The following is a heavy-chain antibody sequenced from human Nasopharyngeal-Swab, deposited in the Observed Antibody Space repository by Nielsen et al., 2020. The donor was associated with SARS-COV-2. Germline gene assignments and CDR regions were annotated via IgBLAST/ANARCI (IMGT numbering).Heavy chain of an antibody. Sequence: GGSLRLSCAASGFTFDDYTMHWVRQAPGKGLEWVSLISWDGGSTYYADSVKGRFTISRDNSKNSLYPQMNSLRTEDTALYYCAKGGYGGNSATYDYWGQGTLVTVSS. CDR3: AKGGYGGNSATYDY. D-gene: IGHD4-23*01. CDR2: ISWDGGST. CDR1: GFTFDDYT. J-gene: IGHJ4*02. V-gene: IGHV3-43*01.